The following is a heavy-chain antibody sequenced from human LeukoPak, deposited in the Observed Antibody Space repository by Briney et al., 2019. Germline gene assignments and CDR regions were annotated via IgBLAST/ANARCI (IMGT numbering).Heavy chain of an antibody. CDR2: ISASGSGT. D-gene: IGHD1-1*01. V-gene: IGHV3-23*01. CDR3: AKGRDTTGRQNFDF. Sequence: GGSLRLSCEASGFTFTSYAMHWVRQAPGKGLEWVSSISASGSGTFYTDSMNGRFTISRDNAKKTFFLQMKNLRPGDTALYYCAKGRDTTGRQNFDFWGQGTLVTVSS. CDR1: GFTFTSYA. J-gene: IGHJ4*02.